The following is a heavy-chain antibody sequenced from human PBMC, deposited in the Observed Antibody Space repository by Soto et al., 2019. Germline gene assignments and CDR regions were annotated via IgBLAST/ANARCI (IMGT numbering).Heavy chain of an antibody. CDR2: IIPMLGTA. Sequence: QAQLVQSGAEVKKPGSSVKVSCKASGGTFSSYALTWVRQAPGQGLEWMGGIIPMLGTANYAQKFQGRVTITADESTTTAHMELSSLRSEDTAVYYCARDSGTTPRKWYFDYWGQGTLVTVSS. CDR3: ARDSGTTPRKWYFDY. D-gene: IGHD1-1*01. J-gene: IGHJ4*02. CDR1: GGTFSSYA. V-gene: IGHV1-69*01.